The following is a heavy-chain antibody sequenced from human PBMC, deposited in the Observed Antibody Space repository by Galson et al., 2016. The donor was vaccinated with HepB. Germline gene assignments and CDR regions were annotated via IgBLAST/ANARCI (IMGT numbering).Heavy chain of an antibody. J-gene: IGHJ4*02. CDR3: AREVWGMMEY. CDR1: GGSISSYY. Sequence: SETLSLTCTVSGGSISSYYWSWIRQPPGKGLEWIGYIYYSGSTNYNPSLKSRVTISVGTSKNQFSLKLSSVTAADTAVYYCAREVWGMMEYWGQGTLVTVSS. V-gene: IGHV4-59*01. D-gene: IGHD3-16*01. CDR2: IYYSGST.